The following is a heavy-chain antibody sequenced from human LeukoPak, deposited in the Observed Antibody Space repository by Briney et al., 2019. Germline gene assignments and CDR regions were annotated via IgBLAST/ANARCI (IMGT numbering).Heavy chain of an antibody. CDR2: IIPIFGTA. D-gene: IGHD6-6*01. J-gene: IGHJ4*02. CDR3: ARGALIAARPEALDY. CDR1: GGTFSSYA. Sequence: ASVKVSCKASGGTFSSYAISLVRQAPGQGLEWMGGIIPIFGTANYAQKFQGRVTITTDESTSTAYMELSSLRSEDTAVYYCARGALIAARPEALDYWGQGTLVTVSS. V-gene: IGHV1-69*05.